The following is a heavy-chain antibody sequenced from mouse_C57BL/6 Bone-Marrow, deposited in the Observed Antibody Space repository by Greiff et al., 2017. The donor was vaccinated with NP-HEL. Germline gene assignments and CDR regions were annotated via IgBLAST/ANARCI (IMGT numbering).Heavy chain of an antibody. Sequence: EVQVVESGEGLVKPGGSLKLSCAASGFTFSSYAMSWVRQTPEKRLEWVAYISSGGDYIYYADTVKGRFTISRDNARNTLYLQMSILKSEDTAMFYSTRERTGFAYWGEKTLGTVSA. V-gene: IGHV5-9-1*02. J-gene: IGHJ3*01. CDR1: GFTFSSYA. CDR3: TRERTGFAY. CDR2: ISSGGDYI.